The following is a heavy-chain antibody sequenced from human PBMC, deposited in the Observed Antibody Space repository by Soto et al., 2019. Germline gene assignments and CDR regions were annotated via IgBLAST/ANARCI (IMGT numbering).Heavy chain of an antibody. D-gene: IGHD3-9*01. CDR3: AKDFDWLYGTDAFDI. CDR2: ISGSGGST. J-gene: IGHJ3*02. Sequence: GGSLRLSCAASGFTFISYAMSWVLQAPGKGLEWVSAISGSGGSTYYADSVKGRFTISRDNSKNTLYLQMNSLRAEDTAVYYCAKDFDWLYGTDAFDIWGQGTMVTVSS. V-gene: IGHV3-23*01. CDR1: GFTFISYA.